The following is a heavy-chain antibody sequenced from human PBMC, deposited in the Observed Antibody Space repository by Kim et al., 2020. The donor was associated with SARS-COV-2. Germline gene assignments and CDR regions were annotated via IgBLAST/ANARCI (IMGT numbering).Heavy chain of an antibody. CDR1: GGSFSSGSYY. J-gene: IGHJ6*01. Sequence: SETLSLTCTVSGGSFSSGSYYWSWIRQPPGKGLEWIGYIHHVGSIIYSPSLKSRVTISLETSENHVSLRLSSVTAADTAVYYCARFPFEDTKQNFYY. D-gene: IGHD3-10*01. CDR2: IHHVGSI. V-gene: IGHV4-61*03. CDR3: ARFPFEDTKQNFYY.